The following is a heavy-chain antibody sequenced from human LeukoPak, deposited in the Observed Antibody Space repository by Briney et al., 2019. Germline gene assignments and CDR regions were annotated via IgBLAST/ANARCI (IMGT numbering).Heavy chain of an antibody. CDR2: IYYSGRS. CDR3: ARVGTYSLHSYYFDY. V-gene: IGHV4-61*01. J-gene: IGHJ4*02. CDR1: GYSISSGYY. Sequence: PSETLSLTCTVSGYSISSGYYWGWIRQPPGKGLEWIGYIYYSGRSDYNPSLKSRVTISVDTSKNQFSLKLNSVTAADTAVYYCARVGTYSLHSYYFDYWGPGTLVTVSS. D-gene: IGHD4-11*01.